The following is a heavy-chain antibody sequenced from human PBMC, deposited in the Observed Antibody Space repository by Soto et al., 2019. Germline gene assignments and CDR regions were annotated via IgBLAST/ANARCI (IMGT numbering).Heavy chain of an antibody. J-gene: IGHJ4*02. Sequence: QVQLVESGGGLVKPGGSLRLSCAVSGLAFRNSYMSWIRQAPGKGLEWVSFISASGDTIYYADSVKGRFAISRDNAKNSLFLQMNRLRAEDTAVYYCARGHDDLAYWGQGTLVTVSS. CDR2: ISASGDTI. CDR3: ARGHDDLAY. D-gene: IGHD1-1*01. V-gene: IGHV3-11*01. CDR1: GLAFRNSY.